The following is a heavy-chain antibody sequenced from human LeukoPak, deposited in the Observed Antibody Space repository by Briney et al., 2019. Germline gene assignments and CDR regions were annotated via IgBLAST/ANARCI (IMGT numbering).Heavy chain of an antibody. CDR3: ARTAITMVRGVISRWFDP. Sequence: ASVKVSCKASGYTFTGSYMYWVRQAPGQGLEWMGWINPNSGGTNYAQKFQGRVTMTRDTSISTAYMELSRLRSDDTAVYYCARTAITMVRGVISRWFDPWGQGTLVTVSS. CDR1: GYTFTGSY. J-gene: IGHJ5*02. D-gene: IGHD3-10*01. CDR2: INPNSGGT. V-gene: IGHV1-2*02.